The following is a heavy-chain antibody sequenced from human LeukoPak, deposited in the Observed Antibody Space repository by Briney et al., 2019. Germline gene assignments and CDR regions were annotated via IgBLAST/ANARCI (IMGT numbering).Heavy chain of an antibody. D-gene: IGHD1-14*01. V-gene: IGHV1-2*02. J-gene: IGHJ6*04. CDR3: AREEEP. CDR1: GGTFSSYA. Sequence: ASVKVSCKASGGTFSSYAISWVRQAPGQGLEWMGWINPNSGGTNYAQKFQGRVTMTRDTSISTAYMELSRLRSDDTAVYYCAREEEPWGKGTTVTVSS. CDR2: INPNSGGT.